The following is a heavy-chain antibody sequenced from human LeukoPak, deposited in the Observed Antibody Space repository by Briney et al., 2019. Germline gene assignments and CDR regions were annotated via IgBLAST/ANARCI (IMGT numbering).Heavy chain of an antibody. Sequence: GGSLRLSCAASGFTLRIYGMNWVRQAPGKGLEWVSSISDTSDISYADSVKGRFTVSRDNAKSSVFLQMNSLRVEDTAVYYCARDRGARGRGLAWGQGTLVSVSS. CDR3: ARDRGARGRGLA. V-gene: IGHV3-21*06. CDR1: GFTLRIYG. D-gene: IGHD3-10*01. J-gene: IGHJ4*02. CDR2: ISDTSDI.